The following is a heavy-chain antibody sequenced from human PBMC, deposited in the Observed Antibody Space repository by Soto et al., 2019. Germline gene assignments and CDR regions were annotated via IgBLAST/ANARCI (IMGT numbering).Heavy chain of an antibody. Sequence: GESLTISCKGSGFTFTRYWIAWVRQMPGKGLEWMGIIYPGDSATRYSPSFQGQVAISADKSNSTAYLQWSSLKASDTAMYYCARTTYNYDSSGPDALDIWGQGTLVTVSS. V-gene: IGHV5-51*01. J-gene: IGHJ3*02. D-gene: IGHD3-22*01. CDR1: GFTFTRYW. CDR3: ARTTYNYDSSGPDALDI. CDR2: IYPGDSAT.